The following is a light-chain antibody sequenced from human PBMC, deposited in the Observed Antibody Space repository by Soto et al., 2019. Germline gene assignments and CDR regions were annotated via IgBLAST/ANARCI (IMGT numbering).Light chain of an antibody. CDR1: QSVSSY. V-gene: IGKV3-11*01. J-gene: IGKJ5*01. CDR3: QQRSNWPIT. CDR2: DAS. Sequence: EIVVTQSPATLSLSPGERATLSCRTSQSVSSYFAWYQQKPGRAPRLLIYDASSRATGIPARFIGSGSGTDFTLTTSSLEPEDFAVYYCQQRSNWPITFGQGTRLEIK.